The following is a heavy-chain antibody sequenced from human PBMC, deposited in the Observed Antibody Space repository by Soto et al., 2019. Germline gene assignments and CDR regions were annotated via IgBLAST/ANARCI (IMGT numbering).Heavy chain of an antibody. CDR1: GYTFTGYY. CDR3: ARDRSGITGTTDYGMDV. CDR2: INPNSGGT. Sequence: ASVKVSCKASGYTFTGYYMHWVRQAPGEGLEWMGWINPNSGGTNYAQKFQGWVTMTRDTSISTAYMELSRLRSDDTAVYYCARDRSGITGTTDYGMDVWGQGTTVTVSS. V-gene: IGHV1-2*04. J-gene: IGHJ6*02. D-gene: IGHD1-7*01.